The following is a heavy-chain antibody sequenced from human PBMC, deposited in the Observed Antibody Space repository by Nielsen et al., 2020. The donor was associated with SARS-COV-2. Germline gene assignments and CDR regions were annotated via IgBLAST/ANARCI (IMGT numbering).Heavy chain of an antibody. Sequence: GGSLRLSCAASGFTFSSYWMSWVRQAPGKGLEWVANIKQDGSEKYYVDSVKGRFTISRDNAKNSLYLQMNSLRAEDTAVYYCAREAAEQLVPSGMDVWGQGTTVTVSS. J-gene: IGHJ6*02. CDR2: IKQDGSEK. CDR1: GFTFSSYW. CDR3: AREAAEQLVPSGMDV. D-gene: IGHD6-6*01. V-gene: IGHV3-7*03.